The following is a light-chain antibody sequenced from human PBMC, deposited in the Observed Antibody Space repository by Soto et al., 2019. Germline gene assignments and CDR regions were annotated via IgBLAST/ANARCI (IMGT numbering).Light chain of an antibody. CDR3: QQYNSYWT. J-gene: IGKJ1*01. Sequence: SPSPLSASVGDRVTITCRASQSISSWLAWYQQKPGKAPKLLIYDASSLESGVPSRFSGSGSGTEFTLTISSLQPDDFATYYCQQYNSYWTFGQGTKVDIK. CDR1: QSISSW. V-gene: IGKV1-5*01. CDR2: DAS.